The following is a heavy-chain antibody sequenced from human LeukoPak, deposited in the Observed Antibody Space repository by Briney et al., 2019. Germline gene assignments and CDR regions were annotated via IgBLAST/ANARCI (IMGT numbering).Heavy chain of an antibody. CDR3: ARGGVDHYGSGTYYLMYYFDH. CDR2: ISGSGGAT. J-gene: IGHJ4*02. Sequence: GGSLRLSCAASGFTFSSCSMSWVRQAPGKGLEWVSGISGSGGATYYADSVKGRFTVSRDDPHNTLYLQMNSVRAEDTAVYFCARGGVDHYGSGTYYLMYYFDHWGQGALVTVSS. D-gene: IGHD3-10*01. CDR1: GFTFSSCS. V-gene: IGHV3-23*01.